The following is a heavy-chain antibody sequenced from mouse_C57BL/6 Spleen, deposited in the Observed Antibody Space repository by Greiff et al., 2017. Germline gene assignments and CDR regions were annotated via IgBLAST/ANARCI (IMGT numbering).Heavy chain of an antibody. CDR2: ISSGSSTI. J-gene: IGHJ3*01. CDR3: AREEFSSWFAY. Sequence: EVKLVESGGGLVKPGGSLKLSCAASGFTFSDYGMHWVRQAPEKGLEWVAYISSGSSTIYYADTVKGRFTISRDNAKNTLFLQMTSLRSEDTAMYYCAREEFSSWFAYWGQGTLVTVSA. CDR1: GFTFSDYG. V-gene: IGHV5-17*01.